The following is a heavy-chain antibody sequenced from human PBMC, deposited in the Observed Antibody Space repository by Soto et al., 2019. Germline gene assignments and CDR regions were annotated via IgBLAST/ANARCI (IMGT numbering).Heavy chain of an antibody. J-gene: IGHJ4*02. Sequence: GASVKVSCKASGYTFTSYGMSWVRQAPGQGLERMRWISAYNGNTNYAQKLQGRVTMTTDTSTSTAYMELRSLRSDDTAVYYCARDIVVVPAARGSGYFDYWGQGTLVTVSS. CDR1: GYTFTSYG. V-gene: IGHV1-18*01. CDR3: ARDIVVVPAARGSGYFDY. D-gene: IGHD2-2*01. CDR2: ISAYNGNT.